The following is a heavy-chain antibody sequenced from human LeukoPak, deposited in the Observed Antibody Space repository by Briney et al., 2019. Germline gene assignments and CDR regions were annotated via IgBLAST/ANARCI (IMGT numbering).Heavy chain of an antibody. CDR1: GYTFTGYY. V-gene: IGHV1-2*02. CDR3: AREGGTDIVVVPAATQVDY. D-gene: IGHD2-2*01. CDR2: INPNSGGP. Sequence: ASVKVSXKASGYTFTGYYMHWVRQAPGQGLEWMGWINPNSGGPNYAQKFQGRVTMTRDKSISTAYMELSRLRSDETGVYYCAREGGTDIVVVPAATQVDYWGQGTLVTVSS. J-gene: IGHJ4*02.